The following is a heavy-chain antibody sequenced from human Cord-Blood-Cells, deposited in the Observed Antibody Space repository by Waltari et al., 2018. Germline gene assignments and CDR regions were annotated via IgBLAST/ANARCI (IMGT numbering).Heavy chain of an antibody. CDR1: GGSFSGYY. D-gene: IGHD3-10*01. Sequence: QVQLQQWGAGLLKPSETLSHTCAVYGGSFSGYYWSWIRQPPGKGLEWIGEINHSGSTNYNPSLKSRVTISVDTSKNQFCRRLRSVTAADTAVDYWARGLTGPDAFDIWGQGTMVTVSS. CDR3: ARGLTGPDAFDI. J-gene: IGHJ3*02. V-gene: IGHV4-34*01. CDR2: INHSGST.